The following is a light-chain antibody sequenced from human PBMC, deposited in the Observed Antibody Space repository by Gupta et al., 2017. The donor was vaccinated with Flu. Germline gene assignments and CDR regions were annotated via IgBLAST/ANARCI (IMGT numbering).Light chain of an antibody. V-gene: IGKV1-39*01. CDR1: QSIVNY. J-gene: IGKJ2*01. CDR3: QQSYSAPST. Sequence: DIQMTQSPSSLSASVGDRVTITCRASQSIVNYLNWYQQRPGKAPNLLIYAASSLHSGVPSRFSGSGSGTDFTLTISSRQPEDFATYYCQQSYSAPSTFGQGTKLDIK. CDR2: AAS.